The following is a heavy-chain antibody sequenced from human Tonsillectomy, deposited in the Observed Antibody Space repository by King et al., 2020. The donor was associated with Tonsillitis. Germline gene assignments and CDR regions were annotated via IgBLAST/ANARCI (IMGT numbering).Heavy chain of an antibody. Sequence: VQLVESGGGVVQPGGSLRLSCAASGFSFTYYGIHWVRQAPGKGLEWVAFIRYDGINKYYADSVKGRFTISRDNSKNTLSLQMNSLRAEDTAVYYCAKDAFMEMSTIDYWGQGTLVTVSS. CDR2: IRYDGINK. J-gene: IGHJ4*02. V-gene: IGHV3-30*02. CDR1: GFSFTYYG. CDR3: AKDAFMEMSTIDY. D-gene: IGHD5-24*01.